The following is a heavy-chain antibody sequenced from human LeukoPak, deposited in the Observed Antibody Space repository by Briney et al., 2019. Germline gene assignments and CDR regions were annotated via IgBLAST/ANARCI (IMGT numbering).Heavy chain of an antibody. CDR2: ISGSGGST. CDR3: AKLTPGGNSEGSDY. D-gene: IGHD4-23*01. Sequence: GGSLRLSCAASGFTFSSYAMSWVRQAPGNGLEWVSAISGSGGSTYYADSVKGRFTISRDNSKNTLYLQMNSLRAEETAVYYCAKLTPGGNSEGSDYWGQGTLATVSS. J-gene: IGHJ4*02. V-gene: IGHV3-23*01. CDR1: GFTFSSYA.